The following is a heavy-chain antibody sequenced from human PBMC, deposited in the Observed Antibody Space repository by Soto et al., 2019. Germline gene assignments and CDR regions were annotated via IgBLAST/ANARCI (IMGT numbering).Heavy chain of an antibody. V-gene: IGHV3-9*01. CDR2: ISWNSGSI. Sequence: EVQLVESGGGLVQPGRSLRLSCTASGFTFNDYAMKWVRQAPGKGLEWVSGISWNSGSIGYADSVKGRFPISRDNAKKSLYLHMNSLRVEDTALYYCATDVVVGETDIFDFWGQGTLVTVSS. D-gene: IGHD2-15*01. CDR1: GFTFNDYA. J-gene: IGHJ4*02. CDR3: ATDVVVGETDIFDF.